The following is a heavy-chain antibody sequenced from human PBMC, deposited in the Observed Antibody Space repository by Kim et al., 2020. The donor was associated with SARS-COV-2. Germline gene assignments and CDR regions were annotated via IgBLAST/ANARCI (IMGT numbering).Heavy chain of an antibody. CDR2: VWYHGVIK. Sequence: GGSLRLSCAASGFTFDSYGMHWVRQAPGKGLEWVALVWYHGVIKSYADFVEGRFTISRDNPKNTLYLQMNNVRVEDTAVYYCAKASDYYDRSNYFSSFDYWGPGTLVTVSA. CDR1: GFTFDSYG. CDR3: AKASDYYDRSNYFSSFDY. V-gene: IGHV3-33*06. D-gene: IGHD3-22*01. J-gene: IGHJ4*02.